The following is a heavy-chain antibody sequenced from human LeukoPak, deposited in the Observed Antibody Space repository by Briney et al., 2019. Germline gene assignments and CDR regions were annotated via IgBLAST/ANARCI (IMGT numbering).Heavy chain of an antibody. Sequence: GASVKVSCKASGYTFTGYYMHWVRQAPGQGLEWMGWINPNSGDTNYAQKFQGRVTMTRDTSISTAYMDLSSLTSDDTAVYYCARDAWLVGATNLYYFDYWGRGTLVTVSS. D-gene: IGHD1-26*01. V-gene: IGHV1-2*02. CDR1: GYTFTGYY. J-gene: IGHJ4*02. CDR3: ARDAWLVGATNLYYFDY. CDR2: INPNSGDT.